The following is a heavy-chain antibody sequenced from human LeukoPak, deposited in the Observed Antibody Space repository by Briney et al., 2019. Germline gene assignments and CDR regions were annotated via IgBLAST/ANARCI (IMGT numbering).Heavy chain of an antibody. CDR3: ARVYSSSWYSAFDI. CDR1: GFTFSSYA. J-gene: IGHJ3*02. D-gene: IGHD6-13*01. V-gene: IGHV3-64*01. CDR2: ISSNGGST. Sequence: GGSLRLSCAASGFTFSSYAMSWVRQAPGKELEYVSAISSNGGSTYYANSLKGRFTISRDNSKNNLYLQMGSLRAEDMAVYYCARVYSSSWYSAFDIWGQGTMVTVSS.